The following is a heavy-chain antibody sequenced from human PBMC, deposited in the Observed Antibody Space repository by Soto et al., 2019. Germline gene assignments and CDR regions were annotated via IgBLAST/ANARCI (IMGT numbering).Heavy chain of an antibody. Sequence: EVRLVESGGGLVHPGASLTVSCEASGFAFSSLWMHWVRQAPGKGLEWVSRIDNEGIDTNYADAVRGRFNMSRDNAKNMLYLQMNSLRADDTGVYFCVRLGGSSWADYWGQGTLVTVSS. CDR1: GFAFSSLW. CDR2: IDNEGIDT. D-gene: IGHD6-13*01. J-gene: IGHJ4*02. V-gene: IGHV3-74*01. CDR3: VRLGGSSWADY.